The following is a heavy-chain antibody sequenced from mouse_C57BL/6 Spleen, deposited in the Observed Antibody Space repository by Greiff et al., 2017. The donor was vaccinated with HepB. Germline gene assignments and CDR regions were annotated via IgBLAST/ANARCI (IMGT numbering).Heavy chain of an antibody. CDR2: ISYRGST. Sequence: DVKLQESGPGLAKPSQTLSLTCSVTGYSFTSDYWNWIRKFPGNKLEYMGYISYRGSTYYNPSLKSRISITRDTSNNQHYLQLKSVTTEDTATYYCARANGDESLDYWGQGTLVTVSA. J-gene: IGHJ3*01. V-gene: IGHV3-8*01. CDR3: ARANGDESLDY. CDR1: GYSFTSDY. D-gene: IGHD4-1*01.